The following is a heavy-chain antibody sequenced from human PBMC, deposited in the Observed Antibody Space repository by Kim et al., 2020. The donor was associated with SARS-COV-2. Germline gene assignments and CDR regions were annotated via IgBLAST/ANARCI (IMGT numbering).Heavy chain of an antibody. V-gene: IGHV4-34*01. CDR2: INHSGST. J-gene: IGHJ2*01. CDR1: GGSFSGYY. CDR3: ARYRWAAAAYWYFDL. Sequence: SETLSLTCAVYGGSFSGYYWSWIRQPPGKGLEWIGEINHSGSTNYNPSLKSRVTISVDTSKNQFSLKLSSVTAADTAVYYCARYRWAAAAYWYFDLWGRG. D-gene: IGHD6-13*01.